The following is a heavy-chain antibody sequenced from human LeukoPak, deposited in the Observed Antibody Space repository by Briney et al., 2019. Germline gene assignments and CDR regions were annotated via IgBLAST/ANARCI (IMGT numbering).Heavy chain of an antibody. CDR2: IHRSGST. Sequence: PSETLSLTCTVSPDSTTSNFWSWVRQPPGKGLEWIGEIHRSGSTNYNPSLQSRVTISIDRSKNQIALELSSVTAADTSVYYCAREIVGGFNPGAYWGQGTLVTVSS. J-gene: IGHJ4*02. CDR3: AREIVGGFNPGAY. D-gene: IGHD1-14*01. CDR1: PDSTTSNF. V-gene: IGHV4-4*02.